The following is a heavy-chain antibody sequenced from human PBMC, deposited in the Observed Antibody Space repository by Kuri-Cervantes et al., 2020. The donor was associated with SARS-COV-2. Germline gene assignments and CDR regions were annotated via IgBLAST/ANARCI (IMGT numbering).Heavy chain of an antibody. J-gene: IGHJ4*02. Sequence: GESLKISCAASGFTFSSYSMNWVRQAPGKGLEWVSYISGSSSTIYYADSVKGRFTISRDNAKNSLYLQMNSLRAEDTAVYYCARDSSYYYDSTEGFDYWGQGSLVTVSS. CDR2: ISGSSSTI. CDR1: GFTFSSYS. V-gene: IGHV3-48*01. CDR3: ARDSSYYYDSTEGFDY. D-gene: IGHD3-22*01.